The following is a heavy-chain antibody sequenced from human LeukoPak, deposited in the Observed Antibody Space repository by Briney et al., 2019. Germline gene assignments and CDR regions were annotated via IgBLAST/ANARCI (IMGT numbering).Heavy chain of an antibody. CDR1: GYTFTSYG. D-gene: IGHD1-26*01. V-gene: IGHV1-18*01. CDR3: ARSTVGATSVDY. J-gene: IGHJ4*02. Sequence: ASVKVSCKASGYTFTSYGISWVRQAPGQGLEWMGWISAYNGNTNYAQKLQGRVTMTTDTSTSTAYMELRSLRSEDTAVYYCARSTVGATSVDYWGQGTLVTVSS. CDR2: ISAYNGNT.